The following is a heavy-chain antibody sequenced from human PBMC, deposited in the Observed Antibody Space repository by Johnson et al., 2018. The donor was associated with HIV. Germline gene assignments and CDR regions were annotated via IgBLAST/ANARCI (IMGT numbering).Heavy chain of an antibody. D-gene: IGHD3-10*01. V-gene: IGHV3-53*01. CDR2: IYPGGSA. J-gene: IGHJ3*02. Sequence: EVQLVESGGGFIQPGGSLRLSCAASAFTVSSNYMSWVRQAPGKGLEWVSIIYPGGSAYYTDAVKGGFTISRDNYDNKLFLQMNSLRAEDTAVYYCARGGGTMDDAFDIWGQGTMVTVSS. CDR3: ARGGGTMDDAFDI. CDR1: AFTVSSNY.